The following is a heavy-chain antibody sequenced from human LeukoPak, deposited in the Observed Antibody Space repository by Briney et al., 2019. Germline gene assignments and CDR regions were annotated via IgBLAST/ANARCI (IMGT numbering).Heavy chain of an antibody. CDR2: IYYSGST. CDR1: GGSISSSSYY. J-gene: IGHJ4*02. Sequence: PSETLSLTCTVSGGSISSSSYYWGWIRQPPGKGLEWIGSIYYSGSTYYNPSLKSRVTISVDTSKNQFSLKLSSVTAADTAVYYCARGIAAGGDYWGQGTLVTVSS. V-gene: IGHV4-39*07. D-gene: IGHD6-13*01. CDR3: ARGIAAGGDY.